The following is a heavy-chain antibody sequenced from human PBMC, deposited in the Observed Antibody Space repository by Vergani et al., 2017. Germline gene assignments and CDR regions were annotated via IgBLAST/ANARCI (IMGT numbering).Heavy chain of an antibody. V-gene: IGHV1-69*02. Sequence: QVQLVQSGAEVKKPGSSVKVPCKASGGTPPSYTITWVRQVPGQGLEWMGRIIPDLDLVNNAHKFEGRVTIAADKITTTVYMELSSLTSNDTAVYYCALGGYGEFPSSWGQGTLVTVSS. D-gene: IGHD3-10*01. CDR2: IIPDLDLV. CDR1: GGTPPSYT. J-gene: IGHJ5*02. CDR3: ALGGYGEFPSS.